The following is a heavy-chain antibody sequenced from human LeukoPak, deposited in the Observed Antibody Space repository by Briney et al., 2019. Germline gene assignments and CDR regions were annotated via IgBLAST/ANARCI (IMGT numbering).Heavy chain of an antibody. CDR1: GFTFSSYG. Sequence: GRSLRLSCAASGFTFSSYGMHWVRQAPGKGLEWVAVISYDGSNKYYADSVKGRFTISRDNSKNTLYLQMNSLRAEDTAVYYCARDESSGLNWFDPWGQGTLVTVSS. CDR3: ARDESSGLNWFDP. CDR2: ISYDGSNK. D-gene: IGHD6-19*01. J-gene: IGHJ5*02. V-gene: IGHV3-30*03.